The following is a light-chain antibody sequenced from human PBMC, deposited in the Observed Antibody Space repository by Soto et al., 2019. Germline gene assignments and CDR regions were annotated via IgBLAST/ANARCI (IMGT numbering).Light chain of an antibody. J-gene: IGLJ1*01. V-gene: IGLV2-8*01. CDR3: DSSAANNRYV. CDR1: SSDVGGYDY. Sequence: QSALTQPPSASGSPGQSVTISCTGTSSDVGGYDYVSWYQQHPGKAPKLIIYEVTKRHSGVPDRFSGSKSGNTASLIFSCIQAEDEADYYCDSSAANNRYVFGTGTKLTVL. CDR2: EVT.